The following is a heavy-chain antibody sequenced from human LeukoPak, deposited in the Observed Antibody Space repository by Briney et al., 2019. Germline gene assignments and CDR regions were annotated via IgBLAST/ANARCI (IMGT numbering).Heavy chain of an antibody. Sequence: ASVKVSCKASGYTFTSYDINWVRQATGQGLEWMGWMNPNSGNTGYAQKFQGRVTMTRNTSISTAYMELSSLRSEDTAVYYCARGVGLWFGESFGRNDYWGQGTLVTVSS. J-gene: IGHJ4*02. CDR1: GYTFTSYD. CDR2: MNPNSGNT. D-gene: IGHD3-10*01. V-gene: IGHV1-8*01. CDR3: ARGVGLWFGESFGRNDY.